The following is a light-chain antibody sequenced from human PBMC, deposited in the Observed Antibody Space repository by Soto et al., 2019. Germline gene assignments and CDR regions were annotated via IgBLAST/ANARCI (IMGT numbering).Light chain of an antibody. V-gene: IGKV1-5*03. CDR2: KAS. J-gene: IGKJ1*01. CDR1: QTISNW. Sequence: IPMTQSPSTLSASVGDRVTITCRASQTISNWLAWYQQKPGKAPKLLIYKASTLESGVPSRFSGSGSGTEFTLTISSLQPEDFATYYCQQYNSYSQTFGQGTKVDIK. CDR3: QQYNSYSQT.